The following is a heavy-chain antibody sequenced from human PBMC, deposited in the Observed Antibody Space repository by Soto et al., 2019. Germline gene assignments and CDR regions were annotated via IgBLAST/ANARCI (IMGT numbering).Heavy chain of an antibody. Sequence: SETLSPTCAVSGYSISSGYYWGWIRQPPGKGLEWVGSIYHSGSTYYNPSLKSRITISVDTSNNQFSMKMTSVTAADTAVYYCARVHVLVVAGSTFDYWGHVTLVTVSS. CDR2: IYHSGST. CDR1: GYSISSGYY. J-gene: IGHJ4*01. CDR3: ARVHVLVVAGSTFDY. V-gene: IGHV4-38-2*01. D-gene: IGHD6-19*01.